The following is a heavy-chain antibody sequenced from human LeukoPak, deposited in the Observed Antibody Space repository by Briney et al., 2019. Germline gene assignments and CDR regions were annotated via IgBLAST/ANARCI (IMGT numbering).Heavy chain of an antibody. J-gene: IGHJ6*03. CDR2: INPSGGST. CDR3: ASSVLRFLESNPYYMDV. Sequence: ASVKVSCKASGYTFTSYYMHWVRQAPGQGLEWMGIINPSGGSTSYAQKFQGRVTMTRDMSTSTVYMELSSLRSEDTAVYYCASSVLRFLESNPYYMDVWGKGTTVTVSS. V-gene: IGHV1-46*01. D-gene: IGHD3-3*01. CDR1: GYTFTSYY.